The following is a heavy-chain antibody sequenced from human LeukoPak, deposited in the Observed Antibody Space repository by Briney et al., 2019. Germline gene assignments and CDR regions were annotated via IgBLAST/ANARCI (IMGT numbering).Heavy chain of an antibody. V-gene: IGHV4-34*01. CDR3: ARHSYYDSSGYSDY. D-gene: IGHD3-22*01. Sequence: SETLSLTCAVYGGSFSGYYWSWIRQPPGRGLEWIGEINYSGSTNYNPSLKSRVTISVDTSKNQFSLKLSSVTAADTAVYYCARHSYYDSSGYSDYWGQGTLVTVSS. J-gene: IGHJ4*02. CDR1: GGSFSGYY. CDR2: INYSGST.